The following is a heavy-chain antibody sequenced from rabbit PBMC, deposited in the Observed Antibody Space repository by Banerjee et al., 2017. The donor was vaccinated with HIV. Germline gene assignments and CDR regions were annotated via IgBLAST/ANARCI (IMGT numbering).Heavy chain of an antibody. CDR2: IDAGSSGST. Sequence: QQLVESGGGLVKPGASLTLTCTASGFSFSSSYDMCWVRQAPGKGLEWIACIDAGSSGSTYYASWAKGRFTISKTSSTTVTLQMTSLTAADTATYFCARDLAGVIGWNGNLWGPGTLVTV. J-gene: IGHJ4*01. CDR3: ARDLAGVIGWNGNL. V-gene: IGHV1S40*01. CDR1: GFSFSSSYD. D-gene: IGHD4-1*01.